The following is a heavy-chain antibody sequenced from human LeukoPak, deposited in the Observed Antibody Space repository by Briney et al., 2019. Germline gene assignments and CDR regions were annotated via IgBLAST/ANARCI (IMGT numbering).Heavy chain of an antibody. V-gene: IGHV1-2*02. CDR2: INPNSGGT. CDR1: GYSFIAYN. D-gene: IGHD2-2*01. CDR3: ARGVGSSWFDP. J-gene: IGHJ5*02. Sequence: GASVKVSCKASGYSFIAYNIHWVRQAPGQVLEWMAWINPNSGGTNTAQKFQGRVTMTRDSSISTAYMELGSLTSDDTAMYYCARGVGSSWFDPWGQGTLVTVSS.